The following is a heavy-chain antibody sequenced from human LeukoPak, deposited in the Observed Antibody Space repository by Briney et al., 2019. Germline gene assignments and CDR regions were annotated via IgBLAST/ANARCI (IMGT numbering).Heavy chain of an antibody. D-gene: IGHD3-10*01. Sequence: SETLSLTCTVSGGSISSSSYSWGWIRQPPGKGLEWIGSIYYSGSTYYNPSLKSRVTKSVDTSKNQFSLKLSSVTAADTAVYYCARGGLARGVIIPPYYFDYWGQGTLVTVSS. CDR3: ARGGLARGVIIPPYYFDY. V-gene: IGHV4-39*01. J-gene: IGHJ4*02. CDR1: GGSISSSSYS. CDR2: IYYSGST.